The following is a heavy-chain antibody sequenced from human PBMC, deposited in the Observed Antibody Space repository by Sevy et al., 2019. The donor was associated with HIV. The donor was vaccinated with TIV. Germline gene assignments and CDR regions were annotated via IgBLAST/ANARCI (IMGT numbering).Heavy chain of an antibody. V-gene: IGHV1-2*04. J-gene: IGHJ6*03. Sequence: ASVKVSCKASGYTFTGYYMHWVRQAPGQGLEWMGWINPNSGGTNYAQKFQGWVTMTRDTSISTAYMELSRLRSDDTAVYYCARGGDGTYSSGWYGYYYYYMDVWGKGTMVTVSS. CDR2: INPNSGGT. CDR1: GYTFTGYY. CDR3: ARGGDGTYSSGWYGYYYYYMDV. D-gene: IGHD6-19*01.